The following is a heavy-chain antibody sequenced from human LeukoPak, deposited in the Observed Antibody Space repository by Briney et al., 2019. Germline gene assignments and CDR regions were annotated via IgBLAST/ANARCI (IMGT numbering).Heavy chain of an antibody. CDR1: GFAFSRYY. Sequence: GGSLRLSCAASGFAFSRYYMSWIRQAPGRGLKWVSSISGSGDGTFYADSVKGRFTVSRDNSYNTLYLQMNSLRAEDTAIYYCVKDEPGKSWYNWGQGTLVTVSS. J-gene: IGHJ4*02. V-gene: IGHV3-23*01. CDR2: ISGSGDGT. D-gene: IGHD6-13*01. CDR3: VKDEPGKSWYN.